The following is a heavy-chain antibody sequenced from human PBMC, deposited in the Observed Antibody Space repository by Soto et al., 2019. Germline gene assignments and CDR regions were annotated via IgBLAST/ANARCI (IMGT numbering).Heavy chain of an antibody. Sequence: XGSLILSCTTSGFSFNRYSMHWLRQAPGKGLEWVGVTSNNGGTTFYADSVKGRFIISRDNSKNTLYLQMNSLRTDDSGVYYCAREVVTVQWYFDNWGQGILVTVSS. D-gene: IGHD1-1*01. J-gene: IGHJ4*02. CDR1: GFSFNRYS. CDR2: TSNNGGTT. V-gene: IGHV3-30-3*01. CDR3: AREVVTVQWYFDN.